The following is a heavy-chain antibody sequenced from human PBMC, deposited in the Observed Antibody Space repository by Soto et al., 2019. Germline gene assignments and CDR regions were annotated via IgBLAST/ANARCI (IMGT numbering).Heavy chain of an antibody. CDR2: IYHSGST. CDR3: ARDDCSSTGCYRHNWFDP. J-gene: IGHJ5*02. Sequence: SETLSLTCAVSGYSISSGYYWGWIRQPPGKGLEWIGSIYHSGSTYYNPSLKSRVTISVDTSKNQFSLKLSSVTAADTAVYYCARDDCSSTGCYRHNWFDPWGQGTLVTVSS. CDR1: GYSISSGYY. D-gene: IGHD2-2*01. V-gene: IGHV4-38-2*02.